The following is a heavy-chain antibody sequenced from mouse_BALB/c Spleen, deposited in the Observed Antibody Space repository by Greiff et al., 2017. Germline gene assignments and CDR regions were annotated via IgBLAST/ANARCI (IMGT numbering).Heavy chain of an antibody. J-gene: IGHJ2*01. CDR2: ISYSGST. V-gene: IGHV3-2*02. D-gene: IGHD2-14*01. Sequence: EVKLVESGPGLVKPSQSLSLTCTVTGYSITSDYAWYWIRQFPGNKLEWMGYISYSGSTSYNPSLKSRISITRDTSKNQFFLQLNSVTTEDTATYYCARDDRYDDYFDYWGQGTTLTVSS. CDR1: GYSITSDYA. CDR3: ARDDRYDDYFDY.